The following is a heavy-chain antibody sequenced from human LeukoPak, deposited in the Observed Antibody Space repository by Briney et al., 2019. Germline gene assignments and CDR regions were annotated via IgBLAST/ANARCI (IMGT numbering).Heavy chain of an antibody. D-gene: IGHD6-19*01. V-gene: IGHV1-18*01. Sequence: ASVKVSCKASGYTFTSYGIGWVRQGPAQGLEWVGWIGAYNGRVNYAQTFQGRVTMTTDTSTSTAYMELRSLRSDDTAFYYCAREDSSGWYVYWGQGSLVTVSS. CDR2: IGAYNGRV. J-gene: IGHJ4*02. CDR1: GYTFTSYG. CDR3: AREDSSGWYVY.